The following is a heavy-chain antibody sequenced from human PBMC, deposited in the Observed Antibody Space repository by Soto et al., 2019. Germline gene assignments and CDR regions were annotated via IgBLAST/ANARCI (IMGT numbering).Heavy chain of an antibody. CDR1: GFTFSSYA. J-gene: IGHJ4*02. Sequence: DVQLLESGGGLVQPEGSLRLSCAASGFTFSSYAMGWVRQGPGKGLEWVAVVSIGGSTHYAASVRGRFTSSRDNYKNTLSLQMNSLTAEDTAVYFCAKRRGAGGHFDYWGQGALVTVSS. D-gene: IGHD2-15*01. V-gene: IGHV3-23*01. CDR2: VSIGGST. CDR3: AKRRGAGGHFDY.